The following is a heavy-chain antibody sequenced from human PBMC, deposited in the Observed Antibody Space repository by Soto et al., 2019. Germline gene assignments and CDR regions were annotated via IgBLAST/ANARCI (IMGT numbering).Heavy chain of an antibody. CDR1: GGSFSGYY. CDR2: INHSGST. V-gene: IGHV4-34*01. D-gene: IGHD2-2*01. Sequence: SETLSLTCAVYGGSFSGYYWSWIRQPPGKGLEWIGEINHSGSTNYNPSLKSRVTISVDTSKNQFSLKLSSVTAADTAVYYCARGFPRHCTSTRCYGRFRAFDICGQRTMVTVSS. J-gene: IGHJ3*02. CDR3: ARGFPRHCTSTRCYGRFRAFDI.